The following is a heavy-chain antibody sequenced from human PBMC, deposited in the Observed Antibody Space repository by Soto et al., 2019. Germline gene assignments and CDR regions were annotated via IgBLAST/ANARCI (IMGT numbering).Heavy chain of an antibody. D-gene: IGHD1-26*01. CDR2: IDWDDDK. J-gene: IGHJ5*02. CDR1: GFSLSTSGMC. V-gene: IGHV2-70*01. CDR3: ARIRVGANWFDP. Sequence: SGPTLVNPTHTLTLTCTFSGFSLSTSGMCVSWIRQPPGKALEWLALIDWDDDKYYSTSLKTRLTISKDTSKNQVVLTMTNMDPVDTATYYCARIRVGANWFDPWGQGTLVTVSS.